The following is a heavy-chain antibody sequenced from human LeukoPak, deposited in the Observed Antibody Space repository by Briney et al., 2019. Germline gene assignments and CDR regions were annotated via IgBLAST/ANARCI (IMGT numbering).Heavy chain of an antibody. CDR3: AKGSHDSSGYFDY. D-gene: IGHD3-22*01. CDR1: GFTLADYA. CDR2: ISWNSGSI. Sequence: PGGSLRLSCAASGFTLADYAMHWVRQAPGKGLEWVSGISWNSGSIGYADSVKGRFTISRDNAKNSLYLQMNSLRAEDMALYYCAKGSHDSSGYFDYWGQGTLVTVSS. J-gene: IGHJ4*02. V-gene: IGHV3-9*03.